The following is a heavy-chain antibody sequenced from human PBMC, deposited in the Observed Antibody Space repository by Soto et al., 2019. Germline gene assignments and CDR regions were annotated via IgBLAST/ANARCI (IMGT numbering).Heavy chain of an antibody. CDR1: GFTFSGSA. CDR3: TRHTSGAYYDFWSGYQGSPYYYYGMDV. V-gene: IGHV3-73*01. Sequence: PGESLKISCTASGFTFSGSAMHWVRQASGKGLEWVGRIRSKANSYATAYAASVKGRFTISRDDSKNTAYLQMNSLKTEDTAVYYCTRHTSGAYYDFWSGYQGSPYYYYGMDVWGQGTTVTVSS. J-gene: IGHJ6*02. D-gene: IGHD3-3*01. CDR2: IRSKANSYAT.